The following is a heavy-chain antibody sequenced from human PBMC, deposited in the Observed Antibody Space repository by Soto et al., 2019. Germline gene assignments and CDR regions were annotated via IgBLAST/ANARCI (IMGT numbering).Heavy chain of an antibody. D-gene: IGHD6-13*01. V-gene: IGHV4-59*01. CDR1: GGSISSYY. Sequence: SETLSLTCTVSGGSISSYYWSWIRQPPGKGLEWIGYIYYSGSTNYNPSLKSRVTISVDTSKNQFSLKLSSVTAADTAVYYRARGGVAAADLDYWGQGTLVTVSS. CDR2: IYYSGST. J-gene: IGHJ4*02. CDR3: ARGGVAAADLDY.